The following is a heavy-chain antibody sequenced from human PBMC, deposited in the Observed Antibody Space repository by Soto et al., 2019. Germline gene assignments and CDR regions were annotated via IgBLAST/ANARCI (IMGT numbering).Heavy chain of an antibody. V-gene: IGHV3-7*03. CDR1: AFTFSSYW. Sequence: GGSLRLSCAASAFTFSSYWMSWVRQAPGKGLAWVANIKQDGSEKYYVDSVKGRFTISRDNAKNSLYLQMNSLRAEDTAVYYCARDLFEAARRGEYAFDIWGQGTMVTVSS. CDR3: ARDLFEAARRGEYAFDI. J-gene: IGHJ3*02. CDR2: IKQDGSEK. D-gene: IGHD3-16*01.